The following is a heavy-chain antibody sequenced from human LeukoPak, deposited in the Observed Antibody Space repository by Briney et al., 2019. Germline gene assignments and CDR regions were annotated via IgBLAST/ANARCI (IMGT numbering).Heavy chain of an antibody. CDR1: GFTFSSYG. V-gene: IGHV3-30*02. D-gene: IGHD5-12*01. CDR3: VKDHGSSWATFDY. CDR2: IQSDGNNK. Sequence: QSGGSLRLSCAASGFTFSSYGMHWVRQAPGKGLEWVTYIQSDGNNKYYADSVKGRFSISRDNSKNTLYLQMNSLRAEDTAMYYCVKDHGSSWATFDYWGQGTLVTVSS. J-gene: IGHJ4*02.